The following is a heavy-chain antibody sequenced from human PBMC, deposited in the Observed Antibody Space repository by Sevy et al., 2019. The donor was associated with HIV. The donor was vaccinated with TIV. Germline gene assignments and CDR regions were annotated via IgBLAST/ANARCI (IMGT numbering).Heavy chain of an antibody. CDR3: ARLRWDLVVVPGATPGCYFDS. CDR2: VSPSGST. J-gene: IGHJ4*02. V-gene: IGHV4-4*08. CDR1: GDSINTYY. D-gene: IGHD2-2*02. Sequence: SETLSLTCTVSGDSINTYYWSWIRQPPGKGLEWIGYVSPSGSTNYNPSLKSRVSMSVDTSTNQFSLKVKSVTAADTAVYYCARLRWDLVVVPGATPGCYFDSWGQGTLVTVSS.